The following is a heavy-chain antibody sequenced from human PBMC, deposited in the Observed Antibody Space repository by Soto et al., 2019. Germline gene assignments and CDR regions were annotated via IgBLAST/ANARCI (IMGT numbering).Heavy chain of an antibody. CDR1: GYTFTSYD. CDR3: ARSGAVGAHNWFDP. Sequence: ASVKVSCKASGYTFTSYDINWVRQATGQGLEWMGWMNPNSGNTGYAQKFQGRVTMTRNTSISTAYMELSSLRSEDTAVYYCARSGAVGAHNWFDPWGQGTLVTVSS. V-gene: IGHV1-8*01. J-gene: IGHJ5*02. D-gene: IGHD1-26*01. CDR2: MNPNSGNT.